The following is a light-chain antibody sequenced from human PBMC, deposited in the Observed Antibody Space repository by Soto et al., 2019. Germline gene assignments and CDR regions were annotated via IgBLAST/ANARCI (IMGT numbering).Light chain of an antibody. CDR2: ATS. J-gene: IGKJ2*01. CDR1: QSVSSSY. CDR3: QQYGSSSFT. V-gene: IGKV3-20*01. Sequence: EIVLTQSPGTLSLSSGERATLSCRASQSVSSSYLAWYQQKPGQAPRLLVYATSSRATGIPDRFSGSGSGTNFTLAISRLEPEDFAVYYCQQYGSSSFTFGQGTKPEIK.